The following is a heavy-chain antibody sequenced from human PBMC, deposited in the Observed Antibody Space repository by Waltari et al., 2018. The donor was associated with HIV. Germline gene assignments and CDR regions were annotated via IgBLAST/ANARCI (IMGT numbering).Heavy chain of an antibody. CDR2: IKKKSEDETR. J-gene: IGHJ5*01. V-gene: IGHV3-15*01. CDR3: TTVSSGWYGGWFDS. D-gene: IGHD6-19*01. CDR1: GFTFSNTW. Sequence: VHLVESGGDLVKPGGSLRLSCEPSGFTFSNTWMSWVRQAPGRGLEGVGGIKKKSEDETREYTGPVRGRVTISRDDVQNAVYLEMNRLKTEGTGLYYWTTVSSGWYGGWFDSWGQGTLVIVSS.